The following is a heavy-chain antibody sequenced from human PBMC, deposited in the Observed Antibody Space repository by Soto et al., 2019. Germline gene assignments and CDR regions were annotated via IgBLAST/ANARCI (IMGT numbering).Heavy chain of an antibody. CDR1: GFTFSSYG. D-gene: IGHD2-15*01. CDR3: TNESEDHGYYYYGMDV. J-gene: IGHJ6*02. V-gene: IGHV3-30*18. CDR2: ISYDGSNK. Sequence: QVQLVESGVGVVQPGRSLRLSCAASGFTFSSYGMHWVRQAPGKGLEWVAVISYDGSNKYYADSVKGRFTISRDNSKNTLYLQMNSLRAEDTAVYYCTNESEDHGYYYYGMDVWGQGTTVTVSS.